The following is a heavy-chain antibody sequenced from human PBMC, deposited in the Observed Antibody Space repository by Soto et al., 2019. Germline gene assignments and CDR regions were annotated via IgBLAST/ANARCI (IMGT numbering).Heavy chain of an antibody. J-gene: IGHJ1*01. D-gene: IGHD6-13*01. CDR3: ARPSSSWTVAEYFQH. CDR2: ISGSGGTT. CDR1: GFTFSSYA. Sequence: GGSLRLSCAASGFTFSSYAMSWVRQAPGKGLEWVSAISGSGGTTYYADSVKGRFTISRDNSKNTLYVQMSSLRAEDTAVYYCARPSSSWTVAEYFQHWGQGTLVTVSS. V-gene: IGHV3-23*01.